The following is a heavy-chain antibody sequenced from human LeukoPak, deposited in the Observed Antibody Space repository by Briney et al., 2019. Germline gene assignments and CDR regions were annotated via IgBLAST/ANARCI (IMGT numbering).Heavy chain of an antibody. CDR2: VCSSGPT. CDR3: ARDSGGNSDS. Sequence: SETLSLTCTVSGGSVSSSSWCWGWIRQPPGKGLELTGFVCSSGPTQYNPSLKSRVTISVDTSKNQFSLRLRSVTAADTGIYYCARDSGGNSDSWGQGTLVTVSS. V-gene: IGHV4-39*02. D-gene: IGHD4-23*01. CDR1: GGSVSSSSWC. J-gene: IGHJ5*01.